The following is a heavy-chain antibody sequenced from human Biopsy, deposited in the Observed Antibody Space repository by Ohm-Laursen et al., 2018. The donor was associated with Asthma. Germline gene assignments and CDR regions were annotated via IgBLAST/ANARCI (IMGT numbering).Heavy chain of an antibody. D-gene: IGHD3-22*01. CDR3: VRHQYSSSWSTFDY. Sequence: GTLSLTCTVPGGSITSSSYYWGWIRQPPGKGMEWIGSMYHSGSPYYHPSLKSRATISIDTSKNKLSLKMSSVTAADTAVYFCVRHQYSSSWSTFDYWGQGALVTVSS. J-gene: IGHJ4*02. V-gene: IGHV4-39*01. CDR2: MYHSGSP. CDR1: GGSITSSSYY.